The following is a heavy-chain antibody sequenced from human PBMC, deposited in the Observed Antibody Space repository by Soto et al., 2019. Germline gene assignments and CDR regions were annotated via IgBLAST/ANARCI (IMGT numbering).Heavy chain of an antibody. CDR3: ASHMITFGGVIVIQDY. D-gene: IGHD3-16*02. CDR1: GGSISSSSYY. J-gene: IGHJ4*02. V-gene: IGHV4-39*01. CDR2: IYYSGST. Sequence: QLQLQESGPGLVKPSETLSLTCTVSGGSISSSSYYWGWIRQPPGKGLEWIGSIYYSGSTYYNPSLKSRVIRSVDTSKNQFSLKLSSATAADTAVYYCASHMITFGGVIVIQDYWGQGTLVTVSS.